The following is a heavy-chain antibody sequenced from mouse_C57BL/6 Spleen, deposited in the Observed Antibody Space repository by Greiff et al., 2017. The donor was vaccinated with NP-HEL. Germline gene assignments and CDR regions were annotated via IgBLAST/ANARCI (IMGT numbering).Heavy chain of an antibody. J-gene: IGHJ3*01. Sequence: QVQLQQPGAELVKPGASVKLSCKASGYTFTSYWMQWVKQRPGQGLEWIGEIDPSDSYTNYNQKFKGKATLTVDTSSSTAYMQLSSLTSEDSAVYYCARSLYSGSRTPFAYWGQGTLVTVSA. CDR1: GYTFTSYW. V-gene: IGHV1-50*01. D-gene: IGHD1-1*01. CDR2: IDPSDSYT. CDR3: ARSLYSGSRTPFAY.